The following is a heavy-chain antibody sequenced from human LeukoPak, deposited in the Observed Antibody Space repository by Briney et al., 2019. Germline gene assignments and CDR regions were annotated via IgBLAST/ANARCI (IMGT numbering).Heavy chain of an antibody. CDR1: GASISSFY. Sequence: KASETLSLTCTVSGASISSFYWTWIRQPAGKGLEWIGRIYNSGTTNYNPSLKSRVTMSLDTSNNQFSLRLSSVTAADTAVYYCAREIIRGGDYEANLDYWGRGTLVTVSA. D-gene: IGHD1-26*01. V-gene: IGHV4-4*07. CDR2: IYNSGTT. CDR3: AREIIRGGDYEANLDY. J-gene: IGHJ4*02.